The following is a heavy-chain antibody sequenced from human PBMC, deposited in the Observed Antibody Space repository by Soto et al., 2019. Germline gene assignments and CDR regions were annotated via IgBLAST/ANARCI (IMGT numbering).Heavy chain of an antibody. CDR2: IIPIFGTA. D-gene: IGHD3-10*01. Sequence: SVKVSCKASGGTFSSYAISWVRQAPGQGLEWMEGIIPIFGTANYAQKFQGRVTITADKSTSTAYMELSSLRSEDTAVYYCARGRGVRGDDAFDIWGQGTMVTVSS. CDR3: ARGRGVRGDDAFDI. J-gene: IGHJ3*02. CDR1: GGTFSSYA. V-gene: IGHV1-69*06.